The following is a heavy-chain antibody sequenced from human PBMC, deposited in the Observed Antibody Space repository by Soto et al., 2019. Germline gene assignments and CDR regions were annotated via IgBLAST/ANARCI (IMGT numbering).Heavy chain of an antibody. CDR2: ISAYNGNT. D-gene: IGHD2-15*01. J-gene: IGHJ6*03. Sequence: GASVKVSCKASGYTFSSYGISWVRQAPGQGLEWMGWISAYNGNTNYAQKLQGRVTMTTDTSTSTAYMELRSLRSDDTAVYYCARDCGGSCYSVHVDYMDVWGKGTTVTVSS. V-gene: IGHV1-18*01. CDR1: GYTFSSYG. CDR3: ARDCGGSCYSVHVDYMDV.